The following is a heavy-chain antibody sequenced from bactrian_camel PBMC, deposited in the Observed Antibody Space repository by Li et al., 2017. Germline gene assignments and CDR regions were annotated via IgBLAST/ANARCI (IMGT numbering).Heavy chain of an antibody. V-gene: IGHV3S40*01. CDR2: INRDGANA. CDR1: GFTFSNYY. CDR3: ARTQPDGFCGAKLQRGNHQLQY. Sequence: VQLVESGGGLVQPGGSLRLSCAASGFTFSNYYMSWVRQVPGKRREWLSAINRDGANAYYADSVKGRFTTSRDNAKNTLYLQMNSLTIEDTAVYYCARTQPDGFCGAKLQRGNHQLQYWGQGTQVTVS. D-gene: IGHD2*01. J-gene: IGHJ4*01.